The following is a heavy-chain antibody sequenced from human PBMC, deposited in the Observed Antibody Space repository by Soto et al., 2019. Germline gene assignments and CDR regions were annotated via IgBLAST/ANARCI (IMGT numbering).Heavy chain of an antibody. CDR3: SRSVAAGKEDSAMDD. CDR1: GYRFTRYW. Sequence: GESLNISCQGSGYRFTRYWMGWVRQMPGKGLEWMGIIYPGDSDTRYSPSFQGQVTISADQSISTAYLQWSSLKGSDTAMYYCSRSVAAGKEDSAMDDWGQGTMVTVSS. J-gene: IGHJ6*02. CDR2: IYPGDSDT. V-gene: IGHV5-51*01. D-gene: IGHD6-13*01.